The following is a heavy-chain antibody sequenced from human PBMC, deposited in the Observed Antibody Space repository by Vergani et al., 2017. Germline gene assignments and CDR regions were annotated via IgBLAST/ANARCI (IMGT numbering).Heavy chain of an antibody. D-gene: IGHD3-22*01. J-gene: IGHJ4*02. CDR2: IYTSGST. V-gene: IGHV4-61*02. CDR1: GGSISSGSYY. Sequence: QVQLQESGPGLVKPSQTLSLTCTVSGGSISSGSYYWSWIRQPAGKGLEWIGRIYTSGSTNYNPSLKSRVTISVDTSKNQFSLKLSSVTAADTAVYYCARVSYYDSSGYYWGQGTLVTVSS. CDR3: ARVSYYDSSGYY.